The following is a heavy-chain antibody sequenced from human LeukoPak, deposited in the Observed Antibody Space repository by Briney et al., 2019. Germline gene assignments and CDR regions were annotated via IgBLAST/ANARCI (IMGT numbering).Heavy chain of an antibody. V-gene: IGHV3-30*02. CDR2: IRYDGSNK. J-gene: IGHJ4*02. D-gene: IGHD3-22*01. CDR1: GFTFSSYG. CDR3: ARHISGSGILLDY. Sequence: GGSLRLSCAASGFTFSSYGMHWVRQAPGKGLEWVAFIRYDGSNKYYADSVKGRFTISRDNSKNTLFLQMSSLGVEDTAVYYCARHISGSGILLDYWGQGTLVTVSS.